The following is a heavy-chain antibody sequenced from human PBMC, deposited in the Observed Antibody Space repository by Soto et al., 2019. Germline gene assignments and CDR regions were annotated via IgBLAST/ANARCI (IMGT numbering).Heavy chain of an antibody. CDR1: KFSFNNYW. D-gene: IGHD6-13*01. J-gene: IGHJ4*02. Sequence: GGSLRLSCAASKFSFNNYWMHWVRQVPGKGPAWVSRINHDGSKTEYADSVKGRFTISRDNTNNTLYLQMDSLRVEDTAMYYCVREPWAFSGTWYDYWGQGTLVTVSS. CDR3: VREPWAFSGTWYDY. V-gene: IGHV3-74*01. CDR2: INHDGSKT.